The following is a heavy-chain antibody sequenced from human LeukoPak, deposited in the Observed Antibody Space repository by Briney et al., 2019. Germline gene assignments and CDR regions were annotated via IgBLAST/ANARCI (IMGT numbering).Heavy chain of an antibody. CDR3: TRTLDY. CDR2: INSDGSSI. Sequence: GGSLRLSCVASGFSFSSFWMHWVRQAPGKGLVWVSRINSDGSSITYADSVKGRFTMSRDNAKNTLYLRMNSLRAEDTAVYYCTRTLDYWGQGTLVTVSS. CDR1: GFSFSSFW. V-gene: IGHV3-74*03. J-gene: IGHJ4*02.